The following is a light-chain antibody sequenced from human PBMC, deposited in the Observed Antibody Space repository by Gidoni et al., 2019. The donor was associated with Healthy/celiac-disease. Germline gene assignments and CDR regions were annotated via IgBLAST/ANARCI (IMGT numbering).Light chain of an antibody. J-gene: IGKJ2*02. CDR3: QQYNNWPRT. V-gene: IGKV3-15*01. Sequence: EIVMTQSPATLSVSPGERATLSCRASQSVSSNLAWYQQKPGKAPRLLIYGASTRATGIPARFSGSGSGTEFTLTISSLQSEDFAVYYCQQYNNWPRTFXXXTKLEIK. CDR1: QSVSSN. CDR2: GAS.